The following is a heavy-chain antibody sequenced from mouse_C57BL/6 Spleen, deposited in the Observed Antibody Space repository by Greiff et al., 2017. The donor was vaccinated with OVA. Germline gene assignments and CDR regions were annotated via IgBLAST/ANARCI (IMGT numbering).Heavy chain of an antibody. V-gene: IGHV1-69*01. CDR2: IDPSDSYT. CDR3: ARWDTTQDYFDY. D-gene: IGHD1-1*01. J-gene: IGHJ2*01. CDR1: GYTFTSYW. Sequence: VQLQQPGAELVMPGASVKLSCKASGYTFTSYWMHWVKQRPGQGLEWIGEIDPSDSYTNYNQKFKGKSTLTVDKSSSTAYMQLRSLTSEYSAVYYCARWDTTQDYFDYWGQGTTLTVSS.